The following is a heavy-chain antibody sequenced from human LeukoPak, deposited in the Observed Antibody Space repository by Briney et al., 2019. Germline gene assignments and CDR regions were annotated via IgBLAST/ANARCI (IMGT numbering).Heavy chain of an antibody. CDR2: IWYDGSNK. CDR3: ARGFTSYYYYYGMDV. J-gene: IGHJ6*02. V-gene: IGHV3-33*01. Sequence: PGRSLRLSCAASGFTFSSYGMHWVRQAPGKGLEWVAVIWYDGSNKYYADYVKGRFTISRDNSKNTLYLQMNSLRAEDTAVYYCARGFTSYYYYYGMDVWGQGTTVTVSS. CDR1: GFTFSSYG.